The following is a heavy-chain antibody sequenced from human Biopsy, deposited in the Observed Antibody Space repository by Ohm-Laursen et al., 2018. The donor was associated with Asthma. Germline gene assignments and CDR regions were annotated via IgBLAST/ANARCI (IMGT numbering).Heavy chain of an antibody. CDR2: IYSGGTS. D-gene: IGHD2-2*01. CDR3: AKGFSSTSCYGICYYYVMDV. Sequence: SLRLSCAASGFTVSGDHMFWVRQAPGKGLEWVSVIYSGGTSHTADSVRGRFTISRDFSKNTLHLQMHSLRAEDTAVYYCAKGFSSTSCYGICYYYVMDVWGQGTTVTVSS. J-gene: IGHJ6*02. CDR1: GFTVSGDH. V-gene: IGHV3-53*01.